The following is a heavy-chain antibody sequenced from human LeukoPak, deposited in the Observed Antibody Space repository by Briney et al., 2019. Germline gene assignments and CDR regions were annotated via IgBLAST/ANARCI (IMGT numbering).Heavy chain of an antibody. D-gene: IGHD3-10*01. CDR2: ISASGLRT. CDR3: AKGPNNYASGTFYFDS. Sequence: TGGSLRLSCAASGFTFSSYAMIWVRQAPGKGLEWASAISASGLRTYYADSVKGRFTISRDNSKNTLFLQMKSLGAEDTAIYYCAKGPNNYASGTFYFDSWGQGTLVTVSS. J-gene: IGHJ4*02. V-gene: IGHV3-23*01. CDR1: GFTFSSYA.